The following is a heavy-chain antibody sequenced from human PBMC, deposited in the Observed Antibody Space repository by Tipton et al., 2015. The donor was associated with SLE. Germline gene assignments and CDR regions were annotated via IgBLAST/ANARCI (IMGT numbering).Heavy chain of an antibody. V-gene: IGHV4-34*01. D-gene: IGHD4-23*01. Sequence: TLSLTCAVYGGSFSGYYWSWIRQPPGKGLEWIGEINHSGGTNYNPSLKSRVTISMDTSKNQLSLKLSSVTAADTAVYYCARGGRGDGGNPFDPWGQGTLVTVSS. J-gene: IGHJ5*02. CDR1: GGSFSGYY. CDR2: INHSGGT. CDR3: ARGGRGDGGNPFDP.